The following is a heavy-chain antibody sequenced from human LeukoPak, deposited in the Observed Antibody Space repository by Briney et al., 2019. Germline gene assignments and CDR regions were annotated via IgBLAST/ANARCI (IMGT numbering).Heavy chain of an antibody. J-gene: IGHJ5*02. CDR2: ISAYNGNT. Sequence: ASVKVSCKASGYTFSSYGISWVRQAPGQGLEWMGWISAYNGNTNYVQKLQGRVTMTTDTSTSTAYMELRSLRSDDTAVYYCARDGYCSSIGCRNWFDPWGQGTLVTVSS. V-gene: IGHV1-18*01. D-gene: IGHD2-2*03. CDR3: ARDGYCSSIGCRNWFDP. CDR1: GYTFSSYG.